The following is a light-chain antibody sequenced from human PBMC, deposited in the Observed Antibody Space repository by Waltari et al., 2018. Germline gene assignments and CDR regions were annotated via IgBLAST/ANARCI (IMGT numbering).Light chain of an antibody. CDR3: QQYNDWPPTWT. CDR2: GAS. V-gene: IGKV3-15*01. J-gene: IGKJ1*01. CDR1: QSIRSD. Sequence: EIVMTQSPATLSVSPGERATLSCRASQSIRSDLAWYQQKPGQTPRLLSYGASTRATGIPARFSGSGSGTDFTLTISSLQSEDFAVYYCQQYNDWPPTWTFGQGTKVEI.